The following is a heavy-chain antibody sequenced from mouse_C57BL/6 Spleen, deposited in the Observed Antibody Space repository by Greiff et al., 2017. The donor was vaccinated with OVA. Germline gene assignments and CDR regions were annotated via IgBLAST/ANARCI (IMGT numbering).Heavy chain of an antibody. D-gene: IGHD2-1*01. CDR2: IDPENGDT. CDR1: GFNIKDDY. Sequence: EVQLQQSGAELVRPGASVKLSCTASGFNIKDDYMHWVKQRPEQGLEWIGWIDPENGDTEYASKFQGKATITADTSSNTAYLQLSSLTSEDTAVYYCTTYGNWFADWGKGTLVTVSA. V-gene: IGHV14-4*01. J-gene: IGHJ3*01. CDR3: TTYGNWFAD.